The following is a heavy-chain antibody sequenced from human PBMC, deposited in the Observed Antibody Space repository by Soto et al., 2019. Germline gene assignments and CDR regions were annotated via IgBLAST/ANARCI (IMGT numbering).Heavy chain of an antibody. CDR2: VYYTGST. CDR3: ARAIHDYDTTGYLSFDY. V-gene: IGHV4-61*01. J-gene: IGHJ4*02. CDR1: GGSVSSGNYY. Sequence: SEALSLTSAVSGGSVSSGNYYWSWLRQPPGKGLEWIGYVYYTGSTNYNPSLKSRVTISVDTSKNQFSLRLSSVTAADTAVYFCARAIHDYDTTGYLSFDYWCQGTLVTVS. D-gene: IGHD3-22*01.